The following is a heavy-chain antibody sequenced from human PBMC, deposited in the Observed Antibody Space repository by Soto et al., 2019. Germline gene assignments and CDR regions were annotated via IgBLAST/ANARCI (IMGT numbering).Heavy chain of an antibody. V-gene: IGHV3-53*01. D-gene: IGHD1-26*01. CDR1: GFTVSSNY. CDR2: IYSGGST. Sequence: GGSLRLSCAASGFTVSSNYMSWVRQAPGKGLEWVSVIYSGGSTYYADSVKGRFTISRDNSKNTVHLQMNSLRAEDTAVYYCAREWELPNYYGMDVWGQGTTVTVSS. J-gene: IGHJ6*02. CDR3: AREWELPNYYGMDV.